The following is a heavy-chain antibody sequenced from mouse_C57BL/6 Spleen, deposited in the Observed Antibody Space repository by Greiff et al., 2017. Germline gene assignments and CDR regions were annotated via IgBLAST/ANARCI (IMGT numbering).Heavy chain of an antibody. J-gene: IGHJ2*01. CDR3: AREREGYGSSFDY. D-gene: IGHD1-1*01. Sequence: VPLHQSGPELVKPGASVKISCKASGYTFTDYYMNWVKQSHGKSLEWIGDINPNNGGTSYNQKFKGKATLTVYKSSSTAYMELRSLTSEDSAVYYCAREREGYGSSFDYWGQGTTLTVSS. CDR2: INPNNGGT. V-gene: IGHV1-26*01. CDR1: GYTFTDYY.